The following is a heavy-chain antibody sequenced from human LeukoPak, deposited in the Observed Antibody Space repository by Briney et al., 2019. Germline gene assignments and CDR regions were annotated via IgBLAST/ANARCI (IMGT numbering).Heavy chain of an antibody. CDR1: GFTFSTYS. J-gene: IGHJ4*02. Sequence: AGGSLRLSCAASGFTFSTYSMNWVRQAPGKGLEWVSSISISSSSIYYADSMKGRFTISRDNAKNSLYLQMNSLRAEDTAVYYCARVQRGYCSSTSCYYFAFCGQGTLVTVSS. D-gene: IGHD2-2*01. V-gene: IGHV3-21*01. CDR3: ARVQRGYCSSTSCYYFAF. CDR2: ISISSSSI.